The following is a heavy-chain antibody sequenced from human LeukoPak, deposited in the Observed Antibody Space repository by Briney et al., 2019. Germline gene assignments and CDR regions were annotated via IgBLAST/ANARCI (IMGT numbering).Heavy chain of an antibody. CDR1: GYTFTGYY. V-gene: IGHV1-2*02. J-gene: IGHJ4*02. Sequence: ASVKVSCKASGYTFTGYYMHWVRQAPGQGLEWMGWINPNSGGTNYAQMFQGRVTMTRDTSISTAYMELSRLRSDDTAVYSCARSRTGSGFLFDYWGQGTLVTVSS. D-gene: IGHD3-10*01. CDR2: INPNSGGT. CDR3: ARSRTGSGFLFDY.